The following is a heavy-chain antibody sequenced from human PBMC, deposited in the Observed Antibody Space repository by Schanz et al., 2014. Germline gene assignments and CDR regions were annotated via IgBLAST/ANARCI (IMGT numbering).Heavy chain of an antibody. CDR2: ISTSGTYM. V-gene: IGHV3-21*01. Sequence: EVHLVESGGGLVQPGGSLRLSCAASGFAFSSFAMTWVRQAPGRGLEWVSSISTSGTYMYIADSLKGRLTISRDDAKKSMYLQMNSLRAEDTAVYYCARGGPAYYFDDWGQGTLVTVSS. CDR1: GFAFSSFA. CDR3: ARGGPAYYFDD. J-gene: IGHJ4*02.